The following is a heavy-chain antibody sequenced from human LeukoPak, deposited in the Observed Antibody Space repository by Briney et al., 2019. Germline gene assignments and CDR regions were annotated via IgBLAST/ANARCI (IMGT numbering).Heavy chain of an antibody. J-gene: IGHJ4*02. CDR3: ARDNPWIQLGVNY. CDR2: INHSGST. D-gene: IGHD5-18*01. Sequence: SETLSLTCAVYGGSFSGYYWSWIRQPPGKGLEWIGEINHSGSTNYNPSLKSRVTISVDTSKNQFSLKLSSVTAADTAVYYCARDNPWIQLGVNYWGQGTLVTVSS. CDR1: GGSFSGYY. V-gene: IGHV4-34*01.